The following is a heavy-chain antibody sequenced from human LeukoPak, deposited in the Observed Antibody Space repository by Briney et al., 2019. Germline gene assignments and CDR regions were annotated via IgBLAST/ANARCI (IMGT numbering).Heavy chain of an antibody. V-gene: IGHV3-23*01. CDR2: ISGSGGST. Sequence: PGGSLRLSCAASGFTLSSCAMSWVRQAPGRGLEWVSGISGSGGSTYYADSVKGRLTISRDNSKNTLYLQMNSLRAEDTALYYCAKDIGIQLWLLYGLDYWGQGTLVTVSS. D-gene: IGHD5-18*01. CDR1: GFTLSSCA. CDR3: AKDIGIQLWLLYGLDY. J-gene: IGHJ4*02.